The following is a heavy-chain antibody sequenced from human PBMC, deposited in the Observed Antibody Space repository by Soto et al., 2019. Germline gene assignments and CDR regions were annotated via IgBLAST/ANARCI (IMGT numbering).Heavy chain of an antibody. D-gene: IGHD3-10*02. J-gene: IGHJ6*02. CDR1: GFTFSSYG. CDR2: ISYDGSNK. V-gene: IGHV3-30*18. Sequence: GGSLSLSCAASGFTFSSYGMHWVRQAPGKGLEWVAVISYDGSNKYYADSVNGRFTISRDKSMNTLYLQMNSLIAEDTAVYYCAKDIPMYYYYYFGMDVWGQGTTVTVSS. CDR3: AKDIPMYYYYYFGMDV.